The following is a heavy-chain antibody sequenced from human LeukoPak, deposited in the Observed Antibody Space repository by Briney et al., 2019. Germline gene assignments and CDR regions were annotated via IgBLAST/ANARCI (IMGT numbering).Heavy chain of an antibody. CDR2: IRYDGSNK. V-gene: IGHV3-30*02. Sequence: GGSLRLSCAASGFTFSSYGMHWVRQAPGKGLEWVAFIRYDGSNKYYADSVKGRFTISRDNSKNTLYLQMSSLTAADTAVYYCAKDRSIGTYYTFDHWGQGTLVTVSS. J-gene: IGHJ4*02. D-gene: IGHD1-26*01. CDR3: AKDRSIGTYYTFDH. CDR1: GFTFSSYG.